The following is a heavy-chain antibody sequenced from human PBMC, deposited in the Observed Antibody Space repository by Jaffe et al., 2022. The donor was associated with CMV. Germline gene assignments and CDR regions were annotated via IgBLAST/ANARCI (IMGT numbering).Heavy chain of an antibody. CDR3: ARERQIVLPFLDRRKPGRWFDP. Sequence: EVQLVESGGGLVKPGGSLRLSCAASGFTFSSFSMSWVRQAPGKGLEWVSSISASSSNMYYADSVKGRFTISRDNAKNSMSLHMNSLGAEDTAVYYCARERQIVLPFLDRRKPGRWFDPWGLGTLVTVSS. CDR2: ISASSSNM. J-gene: IGHJ5*02. V-gene: IGHV3-21*02. D-gene: IGHD2-8*02. CDR1: GFTFSSFS.